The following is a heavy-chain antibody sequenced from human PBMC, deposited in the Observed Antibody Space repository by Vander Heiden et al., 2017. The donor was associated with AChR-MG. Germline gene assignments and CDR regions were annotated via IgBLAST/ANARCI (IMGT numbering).Heavy chain of an antibody. V-gene: IGHV3-30*18. D-gene: IGHD4-17*01. CDR3: AKGLRWSPPGVDY. J-gene: IGHJ4*02. CDR2: ISYDGSNK. Sequence: QVQLVESGGGAVQPGRSLRLCCPASGFTLSSYGMHWVRQAPGKGLEWVAVISYDGSNKYYADSVKGRFTISRDNSKNTLYLQMNSLRAEDTAVYYCAKGLRWSPPGVDYWGQGTLVTVSS. CDR1: GFTLSSYG.